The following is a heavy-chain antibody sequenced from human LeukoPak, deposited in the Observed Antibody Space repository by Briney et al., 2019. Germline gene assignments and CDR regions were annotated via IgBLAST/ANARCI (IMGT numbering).Heavy chain of an antibody. CDR1: GFTFSSYG. V-gene: IGHV3-30*02. CDR3: AKDGTYSRRIYYYYMDV. D-gene: IGHD4-11*01. CDR2: IRYDGSNK. J-gene: IGHJ6*03. Sequence: PGGSLRLSCAASGFTFSSYGMHWVRQAPGKGLEWVAFIRYDGSNKYHADSVKGRFTISRDNSKNTLYLQMNSLRAEDTAVYYCAKDGTYSRRIYYYYMDVWGKGTTVTVSS.